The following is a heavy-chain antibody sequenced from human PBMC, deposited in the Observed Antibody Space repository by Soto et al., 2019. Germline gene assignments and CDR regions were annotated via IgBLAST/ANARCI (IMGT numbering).Heavy chain of an antibody. J-gene: IGHJ4*02. CDR2: IGTAGDT. V-gene: IGHV3-13*01. CDR3: AKGGYCSGGSCSYYFDY. D-gene: IGHD2-15*01. Sequence: LRLSFAASGFTFSSYDMHWVRQATGKGLEWVSAIGTAGDTYYPGSVKGRFTISRENAKNSLYLQMNSLRAEDTAVYYCAKGGYCSGGSCSYYFDYWGQGTLVTVSS. CDR1: GFTFSSYD.